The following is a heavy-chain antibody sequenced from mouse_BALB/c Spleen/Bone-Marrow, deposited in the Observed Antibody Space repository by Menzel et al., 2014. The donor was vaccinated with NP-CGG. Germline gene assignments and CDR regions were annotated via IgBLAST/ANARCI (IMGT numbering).Heavy chain of an antibody. CDR1: GYTFTSYD. D-gene: IGHD3-2*01. V-gene: IGHV1S33*01. CDR3: AMTARGGFAY. J-gene: IGHJ3*01. Sequence: LMESGPELVKPGALAKISCKASGYTFTSYDINWVKQRPGQGLEWIGWIYPGDGSTKYNEKFKGKATLTADKSSSTAYMQVSSLTSENSAVYFCAMTARGGFAYWGQGTLVTVSA. CDR2: IYPGDGST.